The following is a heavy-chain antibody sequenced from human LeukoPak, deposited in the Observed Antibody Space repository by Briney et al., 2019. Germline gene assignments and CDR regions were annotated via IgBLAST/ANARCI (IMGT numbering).Heavy chain of an antibody. CDR3: ASGGYCGSTDCYPNWFDP. J-gene: IGHJ5*02. V-gene: IGHV4-4*02. D-gene: IGHD2-2*01. CDR2: IYHSGST. CDR1: GGSISSSNW. Sequence: SGTLSLTCAVSGGSISSSNWWSWVRQPPGKGLEWIGEIYHSGSTNYNPSLKSRVTISVDTSKNQFSLKLSSVTAADTAVYYCASGGYCGSTDCYPNWFDPWGQGTLVTVSS.